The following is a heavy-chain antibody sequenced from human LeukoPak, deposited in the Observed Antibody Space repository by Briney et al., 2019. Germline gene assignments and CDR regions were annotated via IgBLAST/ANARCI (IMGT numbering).Heavy chain of an antibody. CDR1: GVTFTTSW. CDR3: AAATAAAGASNGMDV. Sequence: PGGSLRLSCAASGVTFTTSWMHWVRQAPGKGLVWVSRINKDGSSSNYADSVKGRFTISRDNAKNTLYLQMNSLRIEDTAVYYCAAATAAAGASNGMDVWGQGTTVTVSS. J-gene: IGHJ6*02. CDR2: INKDGSSS. V-gene: IGHV3-74*01. D-gene: IGHD6-13*01.